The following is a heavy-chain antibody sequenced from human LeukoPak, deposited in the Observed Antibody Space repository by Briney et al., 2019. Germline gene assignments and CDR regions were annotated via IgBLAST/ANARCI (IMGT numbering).Heavy chain of an antibody. CDR3: ARHFPHMDYSGWKQGWFDP. CDR2: IYYSGIN. V-gene: IGHV4-39*01. J-gene: IGHJ5*02. CDR1: GDSINSRSYY. D-gene: IGHD6-19*01. Sequence: SETLSLTCTVSGDSINSRSYYWGWIRQPPGKGLEWIGRIYYSGINYYNPSLKRRVTISVDTSENQFSLRLISVTAADTAVYYCARHFPHMDYSGWKQGWFDPWGQGTLVTVSS.